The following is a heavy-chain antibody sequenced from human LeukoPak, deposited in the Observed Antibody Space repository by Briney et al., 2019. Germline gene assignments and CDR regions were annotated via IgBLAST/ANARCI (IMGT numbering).Heavy chain of an antibody. J-gene: IGHJ1*01. CDR1: GFTFSSYG. CDR2: ISYDGSDK. Sequence: GGSLRLSCAASGFTFSSYGLHWVRQAPGKGLEWVAVISYDGSDKYYADSVKGRFTISRDNAKNSLYLQMNSLRAEDTALYYCAKDRRLVGTEYFQHWGQGTLVTVSS. CDR3: AKDRRLVGTEYFQH. V-gene: IGHV3-30*18. D-gene: IGHD1-26*01.